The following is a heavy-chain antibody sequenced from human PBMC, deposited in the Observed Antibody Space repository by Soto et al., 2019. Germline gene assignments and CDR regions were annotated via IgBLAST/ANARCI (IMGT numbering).Heavy chain of an antibody. CDR2: ISSSSSYI. D-gene: IGHD1-26*01. J-gene: IGHJ5*02. V-gene: IGHV3-21*01. CDR1: GFTFSSYS. CDR3: ARDNIPRQPQRGWFDP. Sequence: EVQLVESGGGLVKPGGSLRLSCAASGFTFSSYSMNWVRQAPGKGLEWVSSISSSSSYIYYADSVKGRFTISRDNAKNSLYLQMNSLRAEDTAVYYCARDNIPRQPQRGWFDPWGQGTRGTVSS.